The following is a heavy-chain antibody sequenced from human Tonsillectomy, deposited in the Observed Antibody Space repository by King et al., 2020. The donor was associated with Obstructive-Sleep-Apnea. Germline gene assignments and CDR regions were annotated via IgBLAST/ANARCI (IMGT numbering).Heavy chain of an antibody. Sequence: QLQESGPGLVKPSETLSLTCTVSGYSISSGYYWGWIRQPPGKGLEWIGSIYHSGSTYYNPSLKSRVTISVDTSNNQFSLKLSSVTAACPAVYYCTSICTFSVAPANNHFYLKIGSVTAAATAVYYCARRSRQQQLVVGVYYFDYWGQGTLVTVSP. CDR3: TSICTFSVAPANNHFYLKIGSVTAAATAVYYCARRSRQQQLVVGVYYFDY. D-gene: IGHD6-13*01. J-gene: IGHJ4*02. CDR1: GYSISSGYY. CDR2: IYHSGST. V-gene: IGHV4-38-2*02.